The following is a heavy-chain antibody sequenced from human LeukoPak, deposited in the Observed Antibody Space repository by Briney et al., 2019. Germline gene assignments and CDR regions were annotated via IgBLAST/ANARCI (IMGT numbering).Heavy chain of an antibody. Sequence: GSSVKASCKTSGGTFSTYAISWVRQAPGQGLEWMGEIIPIFGTTNYAQKFQGRVTITADESTSTAYMELSSLSSDDTAVYYCVRDAPTGGYSSTWYTPKTNYYYILDVWGQGTTVTVSS. CDR2: IIPIFGTT. V-gene: IGHV1-69*01. D-gene: IGHD6-13*01. CDR1: GGTFSTYA. J-gene: IGHJ6*02. CDR3: VRDAPTGGYSSTWYTPKTNYYYILDV.